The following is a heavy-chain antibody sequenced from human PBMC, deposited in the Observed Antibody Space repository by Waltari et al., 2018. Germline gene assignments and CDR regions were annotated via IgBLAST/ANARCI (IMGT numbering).Heavy chain of an antibody. CDR2: ISGRSTGE. Sequence: EEQVLESGGALVHPGGSLRLSCAASGFIFSSNAMSWVRQAPGKGLEWVALISGRSTGEYYEDSVKGRFTISRDNSKNTLYLQMNSLRVEDTAVYYCAKFGHGLGISKTWSNNWFDPWGQGTLVTVSS. CDR3: AKFGHGLGISKTWSNNWFDP. D-gene: IGHD3-10*01. V-gene: IGHV3-23*01. CDR1: GFIFSSNA. J-gene: IGHJ5*02.